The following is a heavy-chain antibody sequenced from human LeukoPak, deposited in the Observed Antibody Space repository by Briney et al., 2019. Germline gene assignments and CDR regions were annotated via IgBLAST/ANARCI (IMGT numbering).Heavy chain of an antibody. Sequence: PGGSLRLSCAASEFSVTSNYMSWVRQAPGKGLEWVSIIFAGGTINSAASVSGRFTISRDTSRNTLYLQMNSLRAEDTAVYYCARDPGLELPERYFDLWGRGTLVIVSS. CDR3: ARDPGLELPERYFDL. V-gene: IGHV3-53*01. CDR1: EFSVTSNY. D-gene: IGHD1-7*01. CDR2: IFAGGTI. J-gene: IGHJ2*01.